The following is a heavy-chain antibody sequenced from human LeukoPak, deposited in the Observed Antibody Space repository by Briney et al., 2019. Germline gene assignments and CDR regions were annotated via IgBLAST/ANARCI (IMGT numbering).Heavy chain of an antibody. CDR1: GFTFINYS. CDR3: ARDTYDSSGFLKTDY. V-gene: IGHV3-21*01. CDR2: ISTNSAFI. Sequence: GGSLRLSCTASGFTFINYSMNWVRQAPGKGLEWVSSISTNSAFIYYADSVRGRFTISRDNAKNSLYLQMNSLRAEDTAVYYCARDTYDSSGFLKTDYWGQGTLVTVSS. J-gene: IGHJ4*02. D-gene: IGHD3-22*01.